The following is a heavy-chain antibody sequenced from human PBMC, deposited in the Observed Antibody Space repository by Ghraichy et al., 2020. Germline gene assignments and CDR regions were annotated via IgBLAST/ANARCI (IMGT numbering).Heavy chain of an antibody. D-gene: IGHD6-19*01. V-gene: IGHV3-74*01. CDR2: IKSDGSST. CDR1: GFTFSSYW. J-gene: IGHJ3*02. CDR3: AKSVGSSGPNAFDI. Sequence: GGSLRLSCAASGFTFSSYWMHWVRQAPGKGLVWVSRIKSDGSSTSYADSVKGRFTISRDNAKNTLYLQMNSLRAEDTAVYYCAKSVGSSGPNAFDIWGQGTMVTVSS.